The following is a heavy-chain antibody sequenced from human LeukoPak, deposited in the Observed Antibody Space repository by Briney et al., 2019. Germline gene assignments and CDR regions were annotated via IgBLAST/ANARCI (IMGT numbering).Heavy chain of an antibody. CDR2: ISKDGSMR. Sequence: GESLRLSCAASGFTFSSYAMNWVRQAPGKGLEWVAIISKDGSMRYYADSVKGRFTVSRDNSNNTLSLQMNSLKSEDTAVYYCAGEKFDIWGQGTMVTVSA. J-gene: IGHJ3*02. CDR1: GFTFSSYA. CDR3: AGEKFDI. V-gene: IGHV3-30*04.